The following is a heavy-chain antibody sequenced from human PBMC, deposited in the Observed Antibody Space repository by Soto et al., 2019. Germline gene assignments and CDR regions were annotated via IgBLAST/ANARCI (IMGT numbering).Heavy chain of an antibody. V-gene: IGHV4-59*08. CDR1: GGSISGYY. J-gene: IGHJ6*01. Sequence: SETLSLTCTFSGGSISGYYCSWIRQPPGKGLEWIGYMFYKGNTIYSPSLNRRVTISVDTSKNQFSLKLTSVTAADTAVYYCARHLIIARFDKGMDVWGKGITVTVSS. CDR3: ARHLIIARFDKGMDV. CDR2: MFYKGNT. D-gene: IGHD3-10*01.